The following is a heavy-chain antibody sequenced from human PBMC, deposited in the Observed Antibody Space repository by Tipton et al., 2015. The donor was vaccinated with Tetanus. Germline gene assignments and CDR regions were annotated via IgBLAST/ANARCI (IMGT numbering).Heavy chain of an antibody. D-gene: IGHD3-10*01. J-gene: IGHJ4*02. V-gene: IGHV3-73*01. CDR1: GFSFGGSA. CDR3: VRVGGSGRYYNLLTLQY. Sequence: SLRLSCAASGFSFGGSAIHWVRQASGKGLEWVGRIRTKTNSYATEYAASVKGRFTIARDDSKTTAYLHMNSLTIEDAAVYYCVRVGGSGRYYNLLTLQYWGQGTLVTVAS. CDR2: IRTKTNSYAT.